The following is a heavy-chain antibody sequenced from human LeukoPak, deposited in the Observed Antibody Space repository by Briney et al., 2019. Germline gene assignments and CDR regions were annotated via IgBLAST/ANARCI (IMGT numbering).Heavy chain of an antibody. Sequence: GGSLRLSCAASGFTFSTYSMNWVRQAPGKGLEWVSSITRSSSYIYYADSVKGRFTIARDNAKNSLYLQMNSLRADNTAVYYCARHVVAVGFDYWGRGTLVTVSS. D-gene: IGHD3-22*01. J-gene: IGHJ4*02. CDR3: ARHVVAVGFDY. V-gene: IGHV3-21*01. CDR1: GFTFSTYS. CDR2: ITRSSSYI.